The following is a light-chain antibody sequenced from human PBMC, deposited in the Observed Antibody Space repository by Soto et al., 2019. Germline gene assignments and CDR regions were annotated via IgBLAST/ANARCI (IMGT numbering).Light chain of an antibody. Sequence: ELELSCSQGTLSLSPCARATVSCSASQSVGYSLAWYQQIPGQAPTLLISDASTSAPGIPGRFSGSGSGTDFTLTISRLQPEDYAVYYCQQYGRSFITFGQGTRREIK. CDR2: DAS. CDR3: QQYGRSFIT. V-gene: IGKV3-20*01. J-gene: IGKJ5*01. CDR1: QSVGYS.